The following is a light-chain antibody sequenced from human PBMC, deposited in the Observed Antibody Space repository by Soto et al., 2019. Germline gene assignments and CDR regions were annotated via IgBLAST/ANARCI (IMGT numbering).Light chain of an antibody. Sequence: QSALTQPASVSGSPGQSITISCTGTSSDVGGYNYVSWYQQHPGKAPKIMIYEVSNRPSGASNRFSGSKSGNTASLTISGLQAEDEADYYCSSYTSSSTHWVFGGGTKPTVL. CDR2: EVS. CDR3: SSYTSSSTHWV. J-gene: IGLJ3*02. CDR1: SSDVGGYNY. V-gene: IGLV2-14*01.